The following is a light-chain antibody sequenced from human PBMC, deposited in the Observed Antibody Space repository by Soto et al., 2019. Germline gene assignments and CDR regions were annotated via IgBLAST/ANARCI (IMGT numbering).Light chain of an antibody. CDR3: GTWDTSLSAEV. CDR2: DND. V-gene: IGLV1-51*01. J-gene: IGLJ3*02. Sequence: QSALTQPPSVSAAPGQTVTISCSGSSANIGSRYVSWYQQFPGSAPKLLIYDNDKRPSGTPDRFSGSKSGTSATLGITGLQTGDEADYYCGTWDTSLSAEVFAGGTKLTVL. CDR1: SANIGSRY.